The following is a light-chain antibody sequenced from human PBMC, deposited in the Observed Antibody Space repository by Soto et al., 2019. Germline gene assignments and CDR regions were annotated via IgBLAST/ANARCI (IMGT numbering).Light chain of an antibody. CDR2: ASS. J-gene: IGKJ2*01. Sequence: DIRMTQSPSSLSASVGDCIIITCRARQSISTYLNWFQQKPGEAPKLIIYASSSLESGVPSRFIGIGSGTDLSLTISSLQPKDFATYYCQQGHSAPYTLGQGTKLEIK. V-gene: IGKV1-39*01. CDR1: QSISTY. CDR3: QQGHSAPYT.